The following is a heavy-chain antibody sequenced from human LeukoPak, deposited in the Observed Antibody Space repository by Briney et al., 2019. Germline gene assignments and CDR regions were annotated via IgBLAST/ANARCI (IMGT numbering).Heavy chain of an antibody. D-gene: IGHD6-13*01. J-gene: IGHJ4*02. Sequence: SGGSLRLSCAASGFTFCSSAMSWVRQAPGKGPEWVSTFSRSGPDTYYADSVKGRFTIFRDNSKNTLYLQMNSLRAEDTAVYYCAKGSLGSWYYFDYWGQGTLVTVSS. CDR1: GFTFCSSA. CDR2: FSRSGPDT. V-gene: IGHV3-23*01. CDR3: AKGSLGSWYYFDY.